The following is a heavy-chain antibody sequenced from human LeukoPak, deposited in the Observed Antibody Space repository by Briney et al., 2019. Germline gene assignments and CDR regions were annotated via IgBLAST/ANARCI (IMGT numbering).Heavy chain of an antibody. CDR1: GGSISSYY. D-gene: IGHD3-9*01. CDR2: IYYSGST. J-gene: IGHJ4*02. Sequence: SETLSLTCTFSGGSISSYYWGWIRQPPGKGLEWIGSIYYSGSTYYNPSLKSRVTISVDTSKNQFSLKLSSVTAADTAVYYCASQGYDILTGYPYFDYWGQGTLVTVSS. CDR3: ASQGYDILTGYPYFDY. V-gene: IGHV4-39*01.